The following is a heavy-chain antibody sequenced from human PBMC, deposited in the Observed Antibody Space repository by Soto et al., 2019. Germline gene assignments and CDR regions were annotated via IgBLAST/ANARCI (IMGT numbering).Heavy chain of an antibody. D-gene: IGHD3-3*01. CDR3: GRDFGRSLPWLYYYGMDV. CDR1: GFTFSSYA. J-gene: IGHJ6*02. Sequence: QVQLVESGGDVVQPGRSLRLSCAASGFTFSSYAMHWVRQAPGKGLEWVAVIPYDETDKYYADSVKGRFSISRDNSKTTLFLQMSGLSPEATAGYSCGRDFGRSLPWLYYYGMDVWAKGPRSPSP. V-gene: IGHV3-30-3*01. CDR2: IPYDETDK.